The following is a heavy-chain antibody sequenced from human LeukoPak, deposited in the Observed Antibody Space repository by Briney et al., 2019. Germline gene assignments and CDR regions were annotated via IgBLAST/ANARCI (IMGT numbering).Heavy chain of an antibody. CDR3: ARGPYSYDSSGAFDI. CDR1: GGSISSSSYY. Sequence: SSETLSLTCTVSGGSISSSSYYWGWIRQPPGKGLEWIGSIYYSGSTYYNPSLKSRVTISVDTSKNQFSLKLSSVTAADTAVYYCARGPYSYDSSGAFDIWGQGTMVTVSS. V-gene: IGHV4-39*07. J-gene: IGHJ3*02. CDR2: IYYSGST. D-gene: IGHD3-22*01.